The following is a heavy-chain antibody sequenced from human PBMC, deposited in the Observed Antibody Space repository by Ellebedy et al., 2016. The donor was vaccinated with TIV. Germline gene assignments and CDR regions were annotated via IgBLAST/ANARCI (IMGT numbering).Heavy chain of an antibody. CDR1: GYTFTSYG. Sequence: AASVKVSCKASGYTFTSYGISWVRQAPGQGLEWMGWISAYNGNTNYAQKLQGRVTMTRDTSTSTVYMELSSLRSEDTAVYYCARANPLAHYGDAFDIWGQGTMVTVSS. CDR2: ISAYNGNT. CDR3: ARANPLAHYGDAFDI. J-gene: IGHJ3*02. D-gene: IGHD4-17*01. V-gene: IGHV1-18*01.